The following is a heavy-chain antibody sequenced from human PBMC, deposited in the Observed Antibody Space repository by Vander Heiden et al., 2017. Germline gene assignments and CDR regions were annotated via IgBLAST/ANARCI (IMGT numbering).Heavy chain of an antibody. J-gene: IGHJ3*02. D-gene: IGHD3-10*01. CDR2: IDTSGST. V-gene: IGHV4-4*07. Sequence: QVQLQASGPGLVTHSETLSRTCTVSGGCISSFYCNWIRQPAGTGLGWLGRIDTSGSTNYNPARKRRVTMSVDTSKKQVALKLSSVKEAEKVVYYCARNSFGDRYELGAFDIWAQGTMLQVS. CDR1: GGCISSFY. CDR3: ARNSFGDRYELGAFDI.